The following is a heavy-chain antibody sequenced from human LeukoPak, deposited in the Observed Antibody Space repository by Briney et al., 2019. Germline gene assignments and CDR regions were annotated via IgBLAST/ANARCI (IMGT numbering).Heavy chain of an antibody. CDR1: GGSISTSNYY. V-gene: IGHV4-39*07. CDR2: IFYSGST. J-gene: IGHJ6*03. Sequence: SETLSLTCTVPGGSISTSNYYWGWIRQPPGKGLGWIGNIFYSGSTYYSPSLKSRVTISLDTSRNQFSLKLTSVTAADTAVYYCARDEAVVVVGRGIFYYYYYMDVWGKGTTVTISS. CDR3: ARDEAVVVVGRGIFYYYYYMDV. D-gene: IGHD2-2*01.